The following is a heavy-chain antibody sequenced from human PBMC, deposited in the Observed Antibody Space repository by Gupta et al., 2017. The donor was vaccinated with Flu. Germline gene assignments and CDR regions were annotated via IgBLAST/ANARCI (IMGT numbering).Heavy chain of an antibody. CDR1: GYTFTNYG. CDR3: ATEGIGPMAGRGTRDY. J-gene: IGHJ4*02. V-gene: IGHV1-18*01. D-gene: IGHD6-19*01. Sequence: QIHLVQSGAEVKKPGASVKVSCTASGYTFTNYGINWVRQAPGQGPEWMGWSSAYNGNTNYPQKFQGRVTLTTDAPTSTAYMEMRSLTSDDTAMYYCATEGIGPMAGRGTRDYWGQGTLVTVSS. CDR2: SSAYNGNT.